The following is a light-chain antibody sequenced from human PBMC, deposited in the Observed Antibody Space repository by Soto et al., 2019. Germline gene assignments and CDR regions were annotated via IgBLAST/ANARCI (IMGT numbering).Light chain of an antibody. CDR2: GAS. CDR1: QSVSSN. Sequence: EIVMTQSPATLSVSPGERVTLSCRASQSVSSNLAWYQQNPGQAPRLLIYGASTRATGIPARFSGSGSGTEFTLTISSLQSEDFAVYYCQHYNNWPRTFGQGNKVEIK. CDR3: QHYNNWPRT. J-gene: IGKJ1*01. V-gene: IGKV3-15*01.